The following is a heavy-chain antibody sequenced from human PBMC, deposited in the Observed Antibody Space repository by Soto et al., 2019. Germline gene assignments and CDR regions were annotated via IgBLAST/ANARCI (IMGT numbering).Heavy chain of an antibody. J-gene: IGHJ6*03. V-gene: IGHV1-69*04. CDR3: ARDRRVAGPFGYYYYYMDV. CDR2: IIPILGIA. CDR1: GGTFSSYT. Sequence: ASVTVSCKASGGTFSSYTISWVRQAPGQGLEWMGRIIPILGIANYAQKFQGRVTITADKSTSTAYMELSSLRSEDTAVYYCARDRRVAGPFGYYYYYMDVWGKGTTVTVSS. D-gene: IGHD6-19*01.